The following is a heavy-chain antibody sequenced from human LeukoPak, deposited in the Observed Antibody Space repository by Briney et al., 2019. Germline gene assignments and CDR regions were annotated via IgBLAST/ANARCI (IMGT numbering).Heavy chain of an antibody. CDR2: INTDGTVT. D-gene: IGHD6-19*01. CDR3: ATKQWLAPPPDS. CDR1: GFTFSKYW. J-gene: IGHJ4*02. V-gene: IGHV3-74*01. Sequence: GGSLTHSCAASGFTFSKYWMLWVRQAPGKGLESVSRINTDGTVTAYADSVKGRFTVSRDNADNTMFLQMNSVRDEDTAVYYCATKQWLAPPPDSWGQGTPVTVSS.